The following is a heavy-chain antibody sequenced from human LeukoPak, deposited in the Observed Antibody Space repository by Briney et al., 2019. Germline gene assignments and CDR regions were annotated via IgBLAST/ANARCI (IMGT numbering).Heavy chain of an antibody. Sequence: SETLSLTCAVYGGSFSGYYWSWIRQPPGKGLEWIGEINHSGSTNYNPSLKSRVTISVDTSKDQFSLKLSSVTAADTAVYYCARTTEGYAGGPGYSYYYYMDVWGKGTTVTISS. CDR1: GGSFSGYY. D-gene: IGHD5-12*01. CDR3: ARTTEGYAGGPGYSYYYYMDV. CDR2: INHSGST. V-gene: IGHV4-34*01. J-gene: IGHJ6*03.